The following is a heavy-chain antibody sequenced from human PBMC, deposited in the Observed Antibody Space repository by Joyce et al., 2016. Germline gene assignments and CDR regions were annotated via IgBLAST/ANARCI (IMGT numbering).Heavy chain of an antibody. D-gene: IGHD1-14*01. Sequence: QVLLVQSGATVKRPGSSLRVSCKSYGGAFSNFTVNWVRQAPGQRLEWMGGIIPFFGAAKYAEHFQGRVTLTADPSTRTAYMELSSLTSADTAVYYCARGGTSSDHYFFYTLDVWGPGTTVIVSS. V-gene: IGHV1-69*12. CDR2: IIPFFGAA. CDR3: ARGGTSSDHYFFYTLDV. J-gene: IGHJ6*02. CDR1: GGAFSNFT.